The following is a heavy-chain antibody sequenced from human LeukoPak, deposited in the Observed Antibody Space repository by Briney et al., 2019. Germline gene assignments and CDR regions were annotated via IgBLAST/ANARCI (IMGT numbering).Heavy chain of an antibody. CDR2: INPNSGGT. J-gene: IGHJ3*02. D-gene: IGHD2-21*02. Sequence: ASVKVSRKASGYAFIGYYMHWVRQAPGQGLEWMGWINPNSGGTNYAQKFQGRVTMTRDTSISTVYMELSRLTSHDTAVYYCARDRADCCGDCYQEDLYVFDIWGQGTMVSVSS. V-gene: IGHV1-2*02. CDR3: ARDRADCCGDCYQEDLYVFDI. CDR1: GYAFIGYY.